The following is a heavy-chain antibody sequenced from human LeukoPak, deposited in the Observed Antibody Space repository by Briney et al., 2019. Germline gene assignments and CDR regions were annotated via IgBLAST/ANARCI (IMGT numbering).Heavy chain of an antibody. CDR1: GGSFSGYY. J-gene: IGHJ4*02. V-gene: IGHV4-34*01. CDR2: INHSGST. D-gene: IGHD5-12*01. Sequence: PSETLSLTCAVYGGSFSGYYWSRIRQPPGKGLERIGEINHSGSTNYNPSLKSRVTISVDTSKNQFSLKLSSVTAADTAVYYCARARGGGYELIDYWGQGTLVTVSS. CDR3: ARARGGGYELIDY.